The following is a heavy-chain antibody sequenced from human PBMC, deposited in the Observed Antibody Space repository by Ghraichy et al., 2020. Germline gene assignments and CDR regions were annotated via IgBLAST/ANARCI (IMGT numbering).Heavy chain of an antibody. CDR3: ARGWELGY. Sequence: SETLSLTCAVYGGSFSGYYWSWIRQPPGKGLEWIGEINHSGSTNYNPSLKSRVTISVDTSKNQFSLKLSSVTAADTAVYYCARGWELGYWGQGTLVTVSS. J-gene: IGHJ4*02. D-gene: IGHD1-26*01. CDR1: GGSFSGYY. CDR2: INHSGST. V-gene: IGHV4-34*01.